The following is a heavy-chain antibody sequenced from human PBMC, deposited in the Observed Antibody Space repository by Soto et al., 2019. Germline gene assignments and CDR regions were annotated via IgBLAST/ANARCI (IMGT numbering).Heavy chain of an antibody. CDR2: IYYSGST. D-gene: IGHD3-3*01. V-gene: IGHV4-59*01. CDR1: GGSISSYY. J-gene: IGHJ6*03. CDR3: ARGYYDFWSGYWDGYYYYYYMDV. Sequence: PSETLSLTCTVSGGSISSYYWSWIRQPPGKGLEWIGYIYYSGSTNYNPSLKSRVTISVDTSKNQFSLKLSSVTAADTAVYYCARGYYDFWSGYWDGYYYYYYMDVWGKGTTVTVS.